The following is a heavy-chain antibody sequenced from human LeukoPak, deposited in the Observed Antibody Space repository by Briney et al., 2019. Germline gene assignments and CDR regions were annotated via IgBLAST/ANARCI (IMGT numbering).Heavy chain of an antibody. CDR3: ARRGFYYYMDV. CDR1: GASISSSDY. J-gene: IGHJ6*03. D-gene: IGHD3-10*01. Sequence: PSETLSLTCAVSGASISSSDYWSWVRQPPGKGLEWIGEIYHRGSTNYNPSLKSRATISEDKSKNQFSLKLTSVTAADTAVYYCARRGFYYYMDVWGKGTTVTVSS. CDR2: IYHRGST. V-gene: IGHV4-4*02.